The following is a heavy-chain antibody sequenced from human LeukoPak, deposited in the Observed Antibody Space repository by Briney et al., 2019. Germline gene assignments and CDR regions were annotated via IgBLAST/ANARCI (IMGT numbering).Heavy chain of an antibody. CDR3: ARDFNTIEYYYDSSGYYGSDY. J-gene: IGHJ4*02. Sequence: PSQTLSLTCTVSGGSISSGGYYWSWIRQHPGRGLEWIGYIYYSGSTYYNPSLKSRVTISVDTSKNQFSLKLSSVTAADTAVYYCARDFNTIEYYYDSSGYYGSDYWGQGTLVTVSS. D-gene: IGHD3-22*01. CDR1: GGSISSGGYY. CDR2: IYYSGST. V-gene: IGHV4-31*03.